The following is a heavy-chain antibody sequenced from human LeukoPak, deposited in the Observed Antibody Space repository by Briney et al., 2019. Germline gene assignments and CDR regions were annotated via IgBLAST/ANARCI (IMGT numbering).Heavy chain of an antibody. J-gene: IGHJ4*02. CDR3: ARLGTGYWRSTSCEETY. Sequence: GGALRLSCGASVFTFDDYIMHCVRQRPGRSVECVFLISWNGGTTYYSDSVKGRFIISRDNTNNSLFLQMNSLRTEDTALYFCARLGTGYWRSTSCEETYWGRGTRVTVAS. CDR2: ISWNGGTT. V-gene: IGHV3-43*01. CDR1: VFTFDDYI. D-gene: IGHD2-2*03.